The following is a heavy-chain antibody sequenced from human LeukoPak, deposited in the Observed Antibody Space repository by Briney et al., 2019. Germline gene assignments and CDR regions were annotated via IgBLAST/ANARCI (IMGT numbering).Heavy chain of an antibody. J-gene: IGHJ6*02. CDR2: ISGSGGST. V-gene: IGHV3-23*01. D-gene: IGHD3-10*01. Sequence: GGSLRLSYAASGFTFSSYAMSWVRQAPGKGLEWVSAISGSGGSTYYADSVKGRFTISRDNSKNTLYLQMNSLRAEDTAVYYCAKGIRVPPLADYYYGMDVWGQGTTVTVSS. CDR3: AKGIRVPPLADYYYGMDV. CDR1: GFTFSSYA.